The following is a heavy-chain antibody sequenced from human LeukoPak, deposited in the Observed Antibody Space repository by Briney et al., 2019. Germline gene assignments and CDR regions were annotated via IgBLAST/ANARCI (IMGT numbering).Heavy chain of an antibody. D-gene: IGHD3-22*01. Sequence: PGGSLRPSCAASGFTFSSYWMHWVRQAPGKGLVWVSRINSDGSSTSYADSVKGRFTISRDNAKNTLYLQMNSLRAEDTAVYYCARWSLYYYDSSGYPPDDAFDIWGQGTMVTVSS. J-gene: IGHJ3*02. CDR1: GFTFSSYW. CDR3: ARWSLYYYDSSGYPPDDAFDI. CDR2: INSDGSST. V-gene: IGHV3-74*01.